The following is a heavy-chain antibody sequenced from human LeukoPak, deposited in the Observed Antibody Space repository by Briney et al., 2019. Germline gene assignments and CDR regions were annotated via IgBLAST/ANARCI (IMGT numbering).Heavy chain of an antibody. V-gene: IGHV4-59*01. Sequence: PSETLSLTCTVSGGSIGSYYWSWIRQPPGKGLEWIGYIYYSGSTNYNPSLKSRVTISVDTSKNQFSLKLSSVTAADTAVYYCARETQPYSSGWHQTDYYGMDVWGQGTTVTVSS. CDR1: GGSIGSYY. J-gene: IGHJ6*02. CDR3: ARETQPYSSGWHQTDYYGMDV. CDR2: IYYSGST. D-gene: IGHD6-19*01.